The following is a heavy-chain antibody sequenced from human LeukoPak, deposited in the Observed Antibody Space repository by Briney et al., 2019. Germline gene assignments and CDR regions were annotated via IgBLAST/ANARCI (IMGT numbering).Heavy chain of an antibody. J-gene: IGHJ4*02. D-gene: IGHD3-10*01. Sequence: GGSLRLSCAASGLTVSTNQMHWVRQAPGKGLEWISVIQSGGTTYYADSVKGRFTISRDNSKNTLHLQMNRLRAEDTAVYYCSRGGSGTYLNYFDYWGQGTLVTVSS. CDR3: SRGGSGTYLNYFDY. CDR1: GLTVSTNQ. CDR2: IQSGGTT. V-gene: IGHV3-53*01.